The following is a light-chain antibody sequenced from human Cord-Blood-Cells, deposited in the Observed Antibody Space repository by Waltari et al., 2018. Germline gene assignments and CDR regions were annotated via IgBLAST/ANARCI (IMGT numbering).Light chain of an antibody. V-gene: IGKV1-5*03. CDR2: KAS. CDR3: QQYNSYSHT. CDR1: QSISSW. Sequence: DIQMTQSPSTLSASVGDRVTITCRASQSISSWLAWYQQKPGKAPKLLIYKASSLESGVPSRFSVSGSGTEFTLTISSLQPDDFATYYFQQYNSYSHTFGQGTKLEIK. J-gene: IGKJ2*01.